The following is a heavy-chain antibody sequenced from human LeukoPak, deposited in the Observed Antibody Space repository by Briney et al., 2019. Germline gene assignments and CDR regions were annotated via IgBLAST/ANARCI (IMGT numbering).Heavy chain of an antibody. CDR2: IYHSGST. V-gene: IGHV4-30-2*01. CDR1: GGSISSGGYS. J-gene: IGHJ4*02. Sequence: PSQTLSLTCAVSGGSISSGGYSWSWIRQPPGKGLEWIGYIYHSGSTYYNPSLKSRVTISVDRSKNQFSLKLSSVTAADTAVYYCARGMNYYGSGSHYLDYWGQGTLVTVSS. D-gene: IGHD3-10*01. CDR3: ARGMNYYGSGSHYLDY.